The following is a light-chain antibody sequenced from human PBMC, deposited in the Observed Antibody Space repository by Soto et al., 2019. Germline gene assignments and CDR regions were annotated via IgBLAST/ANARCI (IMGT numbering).Light chain of an antibody. CDR1: SSDVGGYNY. Sequence: QSALTQPPSASGSPGQSVTISCTGTSSDVGGYNYVSWYQQHPGAAPKLMIYEVVKRPSGVPDRFSGSKSSNTASLTVSGLQAEDESDYYCSSYGGDNNVVFGGGTKLTVL. CDR3: SSYGGDNNVV. CDR2: EVV. J-gene: IGLJ2*01. V-gene: IGLV2-8*01.